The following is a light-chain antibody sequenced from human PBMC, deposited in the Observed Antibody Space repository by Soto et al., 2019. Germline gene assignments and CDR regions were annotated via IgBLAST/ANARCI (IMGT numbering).Light chain of an antibody. CDR3: SSYTSSSHVL. Sequence: QSVLTQPASVSGSPGQSITISCTGTSSDLGGYNYVSWYQHHPGKAPKLIIFEVSNRPSGVSNRFSGSKSGNTASLTISGLQAEDEADYYCSSYTSSSHVLFGRGTKLTVL. CDR2: EVS. CDR1: SSDLGGYNY. J-gene: IGLJ2*01. V-gene: IGLV2-14*01.